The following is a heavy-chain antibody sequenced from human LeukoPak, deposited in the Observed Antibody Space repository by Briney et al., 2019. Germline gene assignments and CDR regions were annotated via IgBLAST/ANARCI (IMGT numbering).Heavy chain of an antibody. Sequence: SETLSLTCTVSGGSFSSSSYYWGWIRQPPGKGLEWIGSIYYSGSTYYNPSLKSRVTTSVDTSKNQFSLKLSSVTAADTAVYYCARGEWELTLGDYWGQGTLVTVSS. CDR2: IYYSGST. J-gene: IGHJ4*02. CDR3: ARGEWELTLGDY. V-gene: IGHV4-39*07. CDR1: GGSFSSSSYY. D-gene: IGHD1-26*01.